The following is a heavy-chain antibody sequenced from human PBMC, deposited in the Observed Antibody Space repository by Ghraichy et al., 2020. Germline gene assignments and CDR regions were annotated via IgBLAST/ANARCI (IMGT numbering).Heavy chain of an antibody. CDR3: ARNGDYGGKFALDS. CDR1: GGSISSGGYY. CDR2: IYYSGST. J-gene: IGHJ4*02. Sequence: SQTLSLTCTVSGGSISSGGYYWSWIRQHPGKGLEWIGYIYYSGSTYYNPSLKSRVTISEDTAKNQFSLKLRSVTAADTAVYYCARNGDYGGKFALDSWGQGTLVTVSS. D-gene: IGHD4-23*01. V-gene: IGHV4-31*03.